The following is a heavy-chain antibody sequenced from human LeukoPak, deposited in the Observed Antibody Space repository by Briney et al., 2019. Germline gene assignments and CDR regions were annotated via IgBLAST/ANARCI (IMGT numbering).Heavy chain of an antibody. V-gene: IGHV3-48*04. J-gene: IGHJ4*02. D-gene: IGHD3-10*01. CDR2: ISSSGSTI. Sequence: PGGSLRLSCAASGFTFSSYWMNWVRQAPGKGLEWVSYISSSGSTIYYADSVKGRFTISRDNAKNSLYLQMNSLRAEDTAVYYCARDTTTYYYGSGFDYWGQGTLVTVSS. CDR3: ARDTTTYYYGSGFDY. CDR1: GFTFSSYW.